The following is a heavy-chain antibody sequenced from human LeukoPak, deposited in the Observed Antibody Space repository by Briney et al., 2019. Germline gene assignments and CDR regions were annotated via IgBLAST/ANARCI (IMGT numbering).Heavy chain of an antibody. CDR1: GYTFTGYY. J-gene: IGHJ6*04. Sequence: GASVKVSCKASGYTFTGYYMHWVRQAPGQRLEWMGWINAGNGNTKYSQKFQGRVTITRDTSASTAYMELSSLRSEDTAVYYCARDLVYYYGSGVMDVWGKGTTVTVSS. V-gene: IGHV1-3*01. CDR2: INAGNGNT. D-gene: IGHD3-10*01. CDR3: ARDLVYYYGSGVMDV.